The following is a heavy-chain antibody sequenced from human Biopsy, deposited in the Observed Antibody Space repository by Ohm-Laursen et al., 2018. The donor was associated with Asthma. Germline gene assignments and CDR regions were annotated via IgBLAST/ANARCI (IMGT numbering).Heavy chain of an antibody. Sequence: SSVKASCKISGYSLTDLSMHWVRQAPGQGLEWMGGHDHEEGGTVNARRFQGRVTMTEDTSTDTAYMELSSLSSDDAAVYYCASDFPKDYVRYNFQFWGQGTLVTVSS. CDR1: GYSLTDLS. V-gene: IGHV1-24*01. D-gene: IGHD4-17*01. CDR3: ASDFPKDYVRYNFQF. CDR2: HDHEEGGT. J-gene: IGHJ4*02.